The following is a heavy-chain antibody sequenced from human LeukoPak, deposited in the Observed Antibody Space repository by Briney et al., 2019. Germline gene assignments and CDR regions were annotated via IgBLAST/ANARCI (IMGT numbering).Heavy chain of an antibody. Sequence: GGSLRLSCAASGFTFDDYAMHWVRQAPGKGLEWVSGISWNSGSIGYADSVKGRFTISRDNAKNSLYLQMNSLRAEDTAVYYCQCGSWFDPWGQGTLVTVSS. J-gene: IGHJ5*02. D-gene: IGHD3-10*01. CDR1: GFTFDDYA. CDR3: QCGSWFDP. V-gene: IGHV3-9*01. CDR2: ISWNSGSI.